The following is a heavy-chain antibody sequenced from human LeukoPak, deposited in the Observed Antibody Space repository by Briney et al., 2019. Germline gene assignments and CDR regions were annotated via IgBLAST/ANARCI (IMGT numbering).Heavy chain of an antibody. V-gene: IGHV1-69*06. CDR2: IIPIFGTA. D-gene: IGHD3-10*01. Sequence: ASVKVSCKAYGGTFSSYAISWVRQVPGQGLEWMGGIIPIFGTANNAQKFQGRVTITADKSTSTAYMELSSLRSEDTAVYYCARDSYGSGSASWGYWGQGTLVTVSS. J-gene: IGHJ4*02. CDR1: GGTFSSYA. CDR3: ARDSYGSGSASWGY.